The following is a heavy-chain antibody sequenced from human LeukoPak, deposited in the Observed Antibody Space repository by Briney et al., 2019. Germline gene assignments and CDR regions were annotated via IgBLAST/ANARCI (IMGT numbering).Heavy chain of an antibody. V-gene: IGHV1-69*05. CDR3: ARGSVTMVRGVISNWFDP. J-gene: IGHJ5*02. CDR2: IIPIFGTA. Sequence: SVKVSCRASGGTFSSYAISWVRQAPRQGLECMGRIIPIFGTANYAQKFQGRVTITTDESTSTAYMELSSLRSEDTAVYYCARGSVTMVRGVISNWFDPWGQGTLVTVSS. CDR1: GGTFSSYA. D-gene: IGHD3-10*01.